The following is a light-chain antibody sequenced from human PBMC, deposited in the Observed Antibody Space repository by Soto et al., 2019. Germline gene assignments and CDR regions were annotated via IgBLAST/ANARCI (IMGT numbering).Light chain of an antibody. CDR3: QQYHNWPPQYS. CDR1: QSIASN. V-gene: IGKV3-15*01. CDR2: GAS. Sequence: EMVMMQSPDTLSVSPGERATLSCRASQSIASNLAWYQQKPGQAPRLLIHGASNRATGVPARFSGSGSGTEFTLTISSLQSEDFAVYFCQQYHNWPPQYSFGQGTKLQIK. J-gene: IGKJ2*03.